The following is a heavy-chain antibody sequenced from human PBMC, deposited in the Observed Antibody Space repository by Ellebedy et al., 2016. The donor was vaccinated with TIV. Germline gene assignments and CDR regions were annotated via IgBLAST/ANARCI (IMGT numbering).Heavy chain of an antibody. CDR1: GFIFGSYR. CDR2: IKQDGSEK. V-gene: IGHV3-7*01. CDR3: ARGSAMVSF. Sequence: GESLKISCAASGFIFGSYRMSWVRQAPGKGLEWVANIKQDGSEKYYVDSVKGRFTISRDNAKNSLFLQMNSLRVEDTAVYSCARGSAMVSFWGRGALVTVSS. J-gene: IGHJ1*01. D-gene: IGHD5-18*01.